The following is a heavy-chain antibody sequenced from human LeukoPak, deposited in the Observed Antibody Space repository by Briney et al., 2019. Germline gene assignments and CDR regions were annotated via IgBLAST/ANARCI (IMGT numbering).Heavy chain of an antibody. CDR1: GFTFDDYA. V-gene: IGHV3-9*01. CDR2: ISWNSGSI. Sequence: GRSLRLSCAASGFTFDDYAMHWVRQAPGKGLEWVSGISWNSGSIGYADSVKGRFTISRDNAKNSLYLQMNSLRAEDTAVYYCARDNYDSSTPYYFDYWGQGTLVTVSS. J-gene: IGHJ4*02. CDR3: ARDNYDSSTPYYFDY. D-gene: IGHD3-22*01.